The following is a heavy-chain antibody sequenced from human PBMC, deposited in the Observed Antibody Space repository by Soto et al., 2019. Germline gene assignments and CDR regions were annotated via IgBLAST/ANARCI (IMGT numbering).Heavy chain of an antibody. CDR1: GDTFSS. V-gene: IGHV1-69*06. CDR2: ITPIVGTT. D-gene: IGHD2-15*01. Sequence: QVQLVQSGAEVKKPGSSVKVSCKASGDTFSSITWVRQAPGQGLEWMGGITPIVGTTNYAQTFQGRVTITADKSTSTAYMELSSLRSEDTAVYYCAREAREYCSGGSCYSACDYWGQGNLVTVSS. J-gene: IGHJ4*02. CDR3: AREAREYCSGGSCYSACDY.